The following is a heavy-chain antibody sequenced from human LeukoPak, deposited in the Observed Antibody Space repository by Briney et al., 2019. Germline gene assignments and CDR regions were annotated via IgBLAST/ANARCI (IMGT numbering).Heavy chain of an antibody. Sequence: PSETLSLTCTVSGGSISSYYWSWIRQPPGKGLEWIGYIYYSGSTNYNPSLKSRVTISVDTSKNQFSLKLSSVTAADTAVYYCARERSKLGTKIWDYWGQGTLVTVSS. J-gene: IGHJ4*02. D-gene: IGHD7-27*01. CDR3: ARERSKLGTKIWDY. V-gene: IGHV4-59*01. CDR1: GGSISSYY. CDR2: IYYSGST.